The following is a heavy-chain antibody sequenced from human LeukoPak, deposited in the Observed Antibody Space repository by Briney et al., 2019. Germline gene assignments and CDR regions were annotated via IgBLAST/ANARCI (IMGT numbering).Heavy chain of an antibody. CDR2: FYLGGRT. CDR1: GGSVTSTNW. V-gene: IGHV4-4*01. Sequence: SETLSLTCDVSGGSVTSTNWWSLVRQPPVKGLEWVGEFYLGGRTNYNPSPKSRLIMSVDLPENLISLQLTFLTAADTAVYCCAREGGFYRPLAYSGQGTLVTVSS. CDR3: AREGGFYRPLAY. D-gene: IGHD3-3*01. J-gene: IGHJ4*02.